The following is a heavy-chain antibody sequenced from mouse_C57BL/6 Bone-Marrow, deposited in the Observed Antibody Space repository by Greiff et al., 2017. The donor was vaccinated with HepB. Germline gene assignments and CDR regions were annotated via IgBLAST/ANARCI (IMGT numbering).Heavy chain of an antibody. CDR3: TRRGGYYFDY. Sequence: VKLMESGAELVRPGASVTLSCKASGYTFTDYEMHWVKQTPVHGLEWIGAIDPETGGTAYNQKFKGKAILTADKSSSTAYMELRSLTSEDSAVYYCTRRGGYYFDYWGQGTTLTVSS. CDR2: IDPETGGT. CDR1: GYTFTDYE. V-gene: IGHV1-15*01. J-gene: IGHJ2*01.